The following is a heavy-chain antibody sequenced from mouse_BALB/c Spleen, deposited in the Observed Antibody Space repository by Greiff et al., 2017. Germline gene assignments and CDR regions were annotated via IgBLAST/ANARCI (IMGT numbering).Heavy chain of an antibody. CDR3: ARECDYDPFAY. Sequence: EVHLVESGGGLVKPGGSLKLSCAASGFTFSSYAMSWVRQTPEKRLEWVASISSGGSTYYPDSVKGRFTISRDNARNILYLQMSSLRSEDTAMYYCARECDYDPFAYWGQGTLVTVSA. CDR2: ISSGGST. J-gene: IGHJ3*01. D-gene: IGHD2-4*01. CDR1: GFTFSSYA. V-gene: IGHV5-6-5*01.